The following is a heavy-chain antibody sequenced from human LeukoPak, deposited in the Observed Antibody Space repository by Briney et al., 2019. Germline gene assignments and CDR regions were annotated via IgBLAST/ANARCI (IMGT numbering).Heavy chain of an antibody. CDR1: GYTFTRYY. D-gene: IGHD5-24*01. V-gene: IGHV1-46*01. Sequence: ASVKVSCKASGYTFTRYYIHWVRQAPGQGLEWMGLIKASDGSTSYAQKFQGRVTMTRDTSTSTVYMELSSLRSEDTAVYYCARDPYDPPEMIPFDYWGQGTLVTVSS. J-gene: IGHJ4*02. CDR3: ARDPYDPPEMIPFDY. CDR2: IKASDGST.